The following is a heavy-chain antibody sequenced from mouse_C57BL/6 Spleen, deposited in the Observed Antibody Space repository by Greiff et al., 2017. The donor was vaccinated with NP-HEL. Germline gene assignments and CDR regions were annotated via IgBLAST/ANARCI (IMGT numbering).Heavy chain of an antibody. D-gene: IGHD2-3*01. CDR3: ARDGYYPYAMDY. CDR2: IYPGDGDT. V-gene: IGHV1-80*01. Sequence: LQESGAELVKPGASVKISCKASGYAFSSYWMNWVKQRPGKGLEWIGQIYPGDGDTNYNGKFKGKATLTADKSSSTAYMQLSSLTSEDSAVYFCARDGYYPYAMDYWGQGTSVTVSS. CDR1: GYAFSSYW. J-gene: IGHJ4*01.